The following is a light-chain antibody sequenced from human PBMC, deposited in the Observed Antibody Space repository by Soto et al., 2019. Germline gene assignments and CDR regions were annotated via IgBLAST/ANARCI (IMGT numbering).Light chain of an antibody. Sequence: QSVLTQPASVSGSPGQSITISCTGTSSDVGGYNYVSWYQQHPGKAPTLMIYEFSNRPSGVSKRFSGSKSGNTASLTISGLQAEDEADYYCSSYTSSSTLVFGTGTKLTVL. CDR2: EFS. CDR1: SSDVGGYNY. J-gene: IGLJ1*01. CDR3: SSYTSSSTLV. V-gene: IGLV2-14*01.